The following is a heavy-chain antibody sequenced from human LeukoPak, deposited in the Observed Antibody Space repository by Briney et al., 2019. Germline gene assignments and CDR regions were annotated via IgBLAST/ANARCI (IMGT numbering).Heavy chain of an antibody. D-gene: IGHD3-10*01. CDR1: GFTFDDYA. CDR3: ARDFQVRLLWFGELPPYGMDV. V-gene: IGHV3-9*01. J-gene: IGHJ6*02. Sequence: GRSLRLSCAASGFTFDDYAMHWVRQAPGKGLEWVSGISWNSGSIGYADSVKGRFTISRDNAKNSLYLQMNSLRAEDTAVYYCARDFQVRLLWFGELPPYGMDVWGRGTTVTVSS. CDR2: ISWNSGSI.